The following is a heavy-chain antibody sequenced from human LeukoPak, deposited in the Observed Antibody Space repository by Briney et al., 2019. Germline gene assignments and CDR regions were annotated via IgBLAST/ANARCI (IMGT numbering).Heavy chain of an antibody. CDR2: ISSSGSTI. V-gene: IGHV3-48*03. D-gene: IGHD5-12*01. Sequence: GGSLRLSCAASGFTFSSYEMNWVRQAPGKGLEWVSYISSSGSTIYYADSVKGRFTISRDNAKNSLYLQMNSLRAEDTAVYYCATGWGYSGYDLGPPFDYWGQGTLVTVSS. J-gene: IGHJ4*02. CDR1: GFTFSSYE. CDR3: ATGWGYSGYDLGPPFDY.